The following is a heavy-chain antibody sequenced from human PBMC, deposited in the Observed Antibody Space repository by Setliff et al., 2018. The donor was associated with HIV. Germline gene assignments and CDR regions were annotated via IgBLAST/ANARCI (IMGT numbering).Heavy chain of an antibody. Sequence: PGGSLRLSCAASGFTFSSYSMNWVRQAPGKGLEWVSSISSSSYIKYADSVKGRFTISRDNAKNSLYLQMNSLRAEDTAVYYCARDIYDTSGYYYAFDIWGQGTMVTVSS. CDR3: ARDIYDTSGYYYAFDI. CDR1: GFTFSSYS. J-gene: IGHJ3*02. D-gene: IGHD3-22*01. CDR2: ISSSSYI. V-gene: IGHV3-21*01.